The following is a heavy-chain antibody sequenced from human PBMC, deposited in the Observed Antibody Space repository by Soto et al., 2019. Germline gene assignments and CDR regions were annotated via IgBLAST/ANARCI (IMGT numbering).Heavy chain of an antibody. Sequence: EVQLLESGGGLVQPGGSLRLSCAASGFTFSSYAMSWVRQAPGKGLEWVSAISGSGGSTYYADSVKGRFTISRDNSKNTLYPQMHSLRAEDTAVYYCAKDAPYYAFWSGYYVDYWGQGTLVTVSS. CDR1: GFTFSSYA. J-gene: IGHJ4*02. D-gene: IGHD3-3*01. CDR3: AKDAPYYAFWSGYYVDY. V-gene: IGHV3-23*01. CDR2: ISGSGGST.